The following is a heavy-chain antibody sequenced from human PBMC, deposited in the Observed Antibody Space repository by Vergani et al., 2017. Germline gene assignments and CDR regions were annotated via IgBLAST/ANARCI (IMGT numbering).Heavy chain of an antibody. CDR1: GFTVSSNY. CDR2: IYGGGST. Sequence: EVQLVESGGGLIQPGGSLRLSCAASGFTVSSNYMSWVRQAPGKGLEWVSVIYGGGSTYYADSVKGRFTISRDNSKNTLYLQMNSLRAEDTAVYYCARDHRHYYDSSGYYFYWYFDLWGRGTLVTVSS. CDR3: ARDHRHYYDSSGYYFYWYFDL. D-gene: IGHD3-22*01. V-gene: IGHV3-53*01. J-gene: IGHJ2*01.